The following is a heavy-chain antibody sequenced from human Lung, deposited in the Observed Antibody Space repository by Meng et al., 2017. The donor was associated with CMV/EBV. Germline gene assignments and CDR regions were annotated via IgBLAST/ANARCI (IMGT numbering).Heavy chain of an antibody. V-gene: IGHV3-30-3*01. CDR1: GFTFSSYA. CDR2: ISYDGSNK. D-gene: IGHD3-22*01. CDR3: ARDQYYYDSSGYYDY. J-gene: IGHJ4*02. Sequence: SCAASGFTFSSYAMHWVRQAPGKGLEWVAVISYDGSNKYYADSVKGRFTISRDNSKNTLYLQMNSLRAEDTAVYYCARDQYYYDSSGYYDYLGQGXLVTVSS.